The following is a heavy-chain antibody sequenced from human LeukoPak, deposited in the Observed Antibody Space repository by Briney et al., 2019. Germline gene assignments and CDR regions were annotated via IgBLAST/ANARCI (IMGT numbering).Heavy chain of an antibody. Sequence: GGSLRLSCAASGFTFSSYAMHWVRQAPGKGLERVAVISYDGSNKYYADSVKGRFTISRDNSKNTLYLQMNSLRAEDTAVYYCARASEGNYYGMDVWGQGTTVTVSS. J-gene: IGHJ6*02. CDR3: ARASEGNYYGMDV. V-gene: IGHV3-30-3*01. CDR2: ISYDGSNK. D-gene: IGHD1-14*01. CDR1: GFTFSSYA.